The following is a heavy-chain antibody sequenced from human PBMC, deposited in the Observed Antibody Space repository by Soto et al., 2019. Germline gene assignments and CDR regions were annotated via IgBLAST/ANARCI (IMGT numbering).Heavy chain of an antibody. CDR1: GFTFSSYW. J-gene: IGHJ6*03. V-gene: IGHV3-7*01. CDR2: IKQDGSEK. CDR3: ARGVVPAAPVFYYYYMDV. D-gene: IGHD2-2*01. Sequence: GGSLRLSCAASGFTFSSYWMSWVRQAPGKGLEWVANIKQDGSEKYYVDSVKGRFTISRDNAKNSLYLQMNSLRAEDTAVYYCARGVVPAAPVFYYYYMDVWGKGTTVTVSS.